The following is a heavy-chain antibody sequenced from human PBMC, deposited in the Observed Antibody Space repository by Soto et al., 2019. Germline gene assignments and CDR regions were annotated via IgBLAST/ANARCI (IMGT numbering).Heavy chain of an antibody. CDR3: AKDQRVAVALGWFDP. Sequence: GGSLRLSCAASGFTFSSYAMSWVRQAPGKGLEWVSAISGSGGSTYYADSVKGRFTISRDNSKNTLYLQMNSLRAEDTAVYYCAKDQRVAVALGWFDPWGQGTLVTVSS. CDR1: GFTFSSYA. V-gene: IGHV3-23*01. CDR2: ISGSGGST. D-gene: IGHD6-19*01. J-gene: IGHJ5*02.